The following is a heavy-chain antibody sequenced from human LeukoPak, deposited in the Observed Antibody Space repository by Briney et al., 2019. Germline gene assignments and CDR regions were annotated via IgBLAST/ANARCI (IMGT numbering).Heavy chain of an antibody. CDR2: IYYSGSA. Sequence: PSETLSLTCTVSGGSVSSGSYYWSWIRQPPGKGLEWIGYIYYSGSAKYNPSLKSRVTISVDTSKNQFSPKLTSVTAADTAVYYCARGFGDWGLSWFDPWGQGTLVTVSS. D-gene: IGHD3-10*01. J-gene: IGHJ5*02. CDR3: ARGFGDWGLSWFDP. CDR1: GGSVSSGSYY. V-gene: IGHV4-61*01.